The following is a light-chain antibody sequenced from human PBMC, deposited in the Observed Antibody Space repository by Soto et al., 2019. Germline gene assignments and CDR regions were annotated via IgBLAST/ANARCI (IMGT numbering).Light chain of an antibody. Sequence: DIQMTQSPSSLSASVGDRVTITCRASQTISSYLTWYQQKPGKAPKLLIYAASSLQSGVPSRFSGSGSGTDLTLTISSLQPDDFAVYYCQHYGSSQWTFGQGTKVDIK. J-gene: IGKJ1*01. CDR2: AAS. CDR3: QHYGSSQWT. CDR1: QTISSY. V-gene: IGKV1-39*01.